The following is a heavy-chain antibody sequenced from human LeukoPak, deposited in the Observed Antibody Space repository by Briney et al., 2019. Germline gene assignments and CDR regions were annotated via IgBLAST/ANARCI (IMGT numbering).Heavy chain of an antibody. J-gene: IGHJ2*01. CDR1: GFTFSSYA. CDR3: AKVGYGGNTDYWYFDL. D-gene: IGHD4-23*01. Sequence: PGGSLRLSCAASGFTFSSYAMHWVRQAPGKGLEWVAVISNDGSNKYYADSVKGRFTISRDNSKNTLYLQMNSLRAEDTAVYYCAKVGYGGNTDYWYFDLWGRGTLVAVSS. V-gene: IGHV3-30-3*01. CDR2: ISNDGSNK.